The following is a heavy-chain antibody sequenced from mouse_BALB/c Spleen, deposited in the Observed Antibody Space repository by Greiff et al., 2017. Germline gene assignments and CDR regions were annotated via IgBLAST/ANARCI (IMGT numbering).Heavy chain of an antibody. CDR1: GDSITSGY. D-gene: IGHD2-4*01. Sequence: VQLKESGPSLVKPSQTLSLTCSVTGDSITSGYWNWIRKFPGNKLEYMGYISYSGSTYYNPSLKSRISITRDTSKNQYYLQLNSVTTEDTATYYCARGSIYYDYGWFAYWGQGTLVTVSA. CDR2: ISYSGST. J-gene: IGHJ3*01. V-gene: IGHV3-8*02. CDR3: ARGSIYYDYGWFAY.